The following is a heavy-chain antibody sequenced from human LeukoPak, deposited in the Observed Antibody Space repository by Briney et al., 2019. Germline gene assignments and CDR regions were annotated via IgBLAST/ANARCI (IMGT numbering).Heavy chain of an antibody. D-gene: IGHD3-3*01. CDR1: GYTFTSYG. CDR2: ISAYNGNT. V-gene: IGHV1-18*01. J-gene: IGHJ6*03. Sequence: ASVKVSCKASGYTFTSYGISWVRQAPGQGLEWMGWISAYNGNTNYAQKLQGRVTMTTDTSTSTAYMELRSLRSDDTAVYYCARVTYYDFWSGYYTGGPGYYYYYMDVWGKGTKVTVSS. CDR3: ARVTYYDFWSGYYTGGPGYYYYYMDV.